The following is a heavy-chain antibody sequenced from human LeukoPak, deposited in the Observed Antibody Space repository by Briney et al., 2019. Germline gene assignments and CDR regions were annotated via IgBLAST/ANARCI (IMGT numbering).Heavy chain of an antibody. Sequence: GESLKISFQGSGYNFAIYWIAWVRQMPGKGLEWMGIIYPGDSDTRYNPSFQGHITISADKSVTTAYLQWSSLKASDTAMYYCAVSYYSDSRGYYDYWGQGTLVTVSS. CDR1: GYNFAIYW. CDR2: IYPGDSDT. V-gene: IGHV5-51*01. CDR3: AVSYYSDSRGYYDY. J-gene: IGHJ4*02. D-gene: IGHD3-22*01.